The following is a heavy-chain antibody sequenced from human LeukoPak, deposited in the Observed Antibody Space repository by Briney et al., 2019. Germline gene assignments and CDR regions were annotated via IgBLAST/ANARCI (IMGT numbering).Heavy chain of an antibody. CDR1: GFTFSSYD. V-gene: IGHV3-48*03. Sequence: GGSLRLSGAASGFTFSSYDMNWVRQAPGKGLEWVSYISSSGSTIYYADSVKGRFTISRDNAKNSLYLQMNSLRAEDTAVYYCAELGITMIGGVWGKGTTVTISS. J-gene: IGHJ6*04. D-gene: IGHD3-10*02. CDR3: AELGITMIGGV. CDR2: ISSSGSTI.